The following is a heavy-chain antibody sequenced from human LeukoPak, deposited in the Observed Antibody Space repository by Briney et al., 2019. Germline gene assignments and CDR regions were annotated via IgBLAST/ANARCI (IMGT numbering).Heavy chain of an antibody. Sequence: GGSLRLSCAASGFSFSTSSMSWVRQAPGKGLEWVANIKQDGNEKCYVDSVKGRFTISRDNAKNSLYLQMNSLRADDTAVYYCARPKPTHCDGGSCFPFDCWGHGTLVTVSS. J-gene: IGHJ4*03. CDR2: IKQDGNEK. D-gene: IGHD2-15*01. CDR3: ARPKPTHCDGGSCFPFDC. CDR1: GFSFSTSS. V-gene: IGHV3-7*03.